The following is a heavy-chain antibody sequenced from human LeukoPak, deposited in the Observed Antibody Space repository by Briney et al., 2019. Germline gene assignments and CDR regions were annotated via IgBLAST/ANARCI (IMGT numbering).Heavy chain of an antibody. CDR2: IIPIFGTA. CDR1: GGTFSSYA. D-gene: IGHD3-22*01. CDR3: ARGESHNYYDSSEVFRY. Sequence: GSSVKVSCKASGGTFSSYAISWVRQAPGQGLEWMGGIIPIFGTANYAQKFHGRVTITADESTSTAYMELSSLRSEDTAVYYCARGESHNYYDSSEVFRYWGQGTWSPSPQ. J-gene: IGHJ4*02. V-gene: IGHV1-69*01.